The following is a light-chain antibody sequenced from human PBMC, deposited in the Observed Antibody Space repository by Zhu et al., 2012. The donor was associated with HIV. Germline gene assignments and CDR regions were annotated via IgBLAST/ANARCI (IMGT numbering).Light chain of an antibody. CDR2: GAS. Sequence: DIQLTQSPSFLSASVGDRVTITCRASQGISNHLAWYHQKPGKAPKLLIYGASVLQSGVPSRFSGSGFGTEFTLTISSLQPEDFATYYCLESFTTPYTFGQGTNLEI. V-gene: IGKV1-39*01. CDR3: LESFTTPYT. J-gene: IGKJ2*01. CDR1: QGISNH.